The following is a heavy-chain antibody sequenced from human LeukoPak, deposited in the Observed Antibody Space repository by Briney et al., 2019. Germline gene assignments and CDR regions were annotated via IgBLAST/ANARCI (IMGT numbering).Heavy chain of an antibody. D-gene: IGHD3-10*01. Sequence: PSETLSLTCAVYDGSFSGHYWSWIRQPPGKGLEWIGEINHSENTNYNPSLKSRVTLSVDTSKNQFSLKVRSVTAADTAVYYCARARGEVHIDYWGQGTLVTVSS. V-gene: IGHV4-34*01. CDR1: DGSFSGHY. CDR3: ARARGEVHIDY. J-gene: IGHJ4*02. CDR2: INHSENT.